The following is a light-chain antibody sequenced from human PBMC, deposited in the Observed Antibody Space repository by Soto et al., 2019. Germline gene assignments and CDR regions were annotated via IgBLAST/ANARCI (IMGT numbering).Light chain of an antibody. V-gene: IGKV3-11*01. J-gene: IGKJ5*01. CDR1: RSVSSY. CDR2: DAS. CDR3: QHPSNWRLS. Sequence: SRSVSSYLASYQQKPGQAPRLLIYDASNRPTDIPARFSGSGSGTDFTLTINGLEPGDFAAYYSQHPSNWRLSSGQGTRLEIK.